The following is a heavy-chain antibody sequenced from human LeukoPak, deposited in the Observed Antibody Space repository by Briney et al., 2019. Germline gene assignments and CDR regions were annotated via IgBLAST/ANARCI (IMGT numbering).Heavy chain of an antibody. D-gene: IGHD4-17*01. V-gene: IGHV4-59*08. CDR1: GGSISSYY. CDR3: ARGGNYGDYDGYFDY. J-gene: IGHJ4*02. Sequence: PSETLSLTCTVYGGSISSYYWRWLRQPPGKGLEGIGYIYYSGSTNYKPSLRSRVTISVDTSKNQFSLKLSSVTAADTAVYYCARGGNYGDYDGYFDYWGQGTLVTVSS. CDR2: IYYSGST.